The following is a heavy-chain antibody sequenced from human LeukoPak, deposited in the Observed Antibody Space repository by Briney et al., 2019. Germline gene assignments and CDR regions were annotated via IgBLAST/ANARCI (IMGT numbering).Heavy chain of an antibody. D-gene: IGHD3-10*01. CDR1: GFTFNTYA. Sequence: GGSLRLSCAASGFTFNTYAMHWVRQAPGKGLEYVSAISSNGGSTYYATSVKGRFTISRDNSKNTLYLQMGSLRAEDMAVYYCARSFGGSGSYSVLDYWGQGTLVTVSS. J-gene: IGHJ4*02. V-gene: IGHV3-64*01. CDR2: ISSNGGST. CDR3: ARSFGGSGSYSVLDY.